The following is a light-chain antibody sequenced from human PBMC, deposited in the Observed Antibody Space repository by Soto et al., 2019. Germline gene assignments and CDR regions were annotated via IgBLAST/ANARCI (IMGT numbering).Light chain of an antibody. Sequence: DIQMTQSPSSLPASVGDRVTITCRASQDIRNDLCWYQQTQGKGPKRLIYAASSLQSGVPARFSGSGPGTEFTLPISSLHPEDFATHYFLQHNRYPLTFGQGTRLE. V-gene: IGKV1-17*01. J-gene: IGKJ5*01. CDR2: AAS. CDR3: LQHNRYPLT. CDR1: QDIRND.